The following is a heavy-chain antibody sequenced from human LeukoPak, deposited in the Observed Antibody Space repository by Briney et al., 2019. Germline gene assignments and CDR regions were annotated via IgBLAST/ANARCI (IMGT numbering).Heavy chain of an antibody. CDR1: GFTFSSYW. CDR2: IKQDGSEK. Sequence: GGSLRLSCAASGFTFSSYWMSWVRQAPGKGLEWAANIKQDGSEKYYVDSVKGRFTISRDNAKNSLYLQMNSLRAEDTAVYYCARDMPPGVVVVTAPGWFDPWGQGTLVTVSS. CDR3: ARDMPPGVVVVTAPGWFDP. V-gene: IGHV3-7*01. J-gene: IGHJ5*02. D-gene: IGHD2-21*02.